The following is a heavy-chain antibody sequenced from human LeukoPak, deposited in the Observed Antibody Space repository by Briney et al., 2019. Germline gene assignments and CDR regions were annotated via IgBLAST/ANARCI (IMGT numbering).Heavy chain of an antibody. CDR3: ARDPSAHYYGSSGYYDY. Sequence: SVKVSCKASGGTFSSYAISWVRQAPGQGLEWMGRIIPIFGIANYAQKFQGRVTITADKSTSTAYMELSSLRSEDTAVYYCARDPSAHYYGSSGYYDYWGQGTLVTVSS. CDR1: GGTFSSYA. D-gene: IGHD3-22*01. CDR2: IIPIFGIA. V-gene: IGHV1-69*04. J-gene: IGHJ4*02.